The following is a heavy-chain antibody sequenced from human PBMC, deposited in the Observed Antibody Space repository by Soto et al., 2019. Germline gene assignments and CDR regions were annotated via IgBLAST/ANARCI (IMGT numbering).Heavy chain of an antibody. CDR2: INSDGSRT. D-gene: IGHD1-26*01. CDR3: VRVATGSHSWRDY. V-gene: IGHV3-74*01. Sequence: SLRLSCAASGFTFSTYWMHWVRQAPGKGLVWVSRINSDGSRTNYADSVKGRFTISRDNAKNTVYLQMNSLRAEDTAVYYCVRVATGSHSWRDYWGQGTLVTVSS. CDR1: GFTFSTYW. J-gene: IGHJ4*02.